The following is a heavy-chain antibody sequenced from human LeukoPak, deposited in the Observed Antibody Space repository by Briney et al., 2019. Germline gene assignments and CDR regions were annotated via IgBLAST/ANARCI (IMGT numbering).Heavy chain of an antibody. D-gene: IGHD7-27*01. Sequence: ASVKVSCRASGYTFTSFDFNWVRQATGQGLEWMGWMKSNNGHTGYAQKFQGRVTMTRDTSISTAYMELSSLTFEDTAVYYCARGPPNWGMVGYWGQGTLVTVSS. CDR3: ARGPPNWGMVGY. CDR2: MKSNNGHT. J-gene: IGHJ4*02. CDR1: GYTFTSFD. V-gene: IGHV1-8*01.